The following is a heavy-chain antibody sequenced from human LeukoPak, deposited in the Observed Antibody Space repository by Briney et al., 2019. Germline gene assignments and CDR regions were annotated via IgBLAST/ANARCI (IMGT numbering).Heavy chain of an antibody. Sequence: PAGGSLRLSCAASGFTFSNYWMSWVRQAPGKGLEWVANIKQDGSEKYYVDSVKGRFTISRDNAKNSLYLQMNSLRAEDTAVYYCARDLYDSSGYYYDGGSDSWGQGTLVTVSS. CDR3: ARDLYDSSGYYYDGGSDS. V-gene: IGHV3-7*01. D-gene: IGHD3-22*01. J-gene: IGHJ4*02. CDR2: IKQDGSEK. CDR1: GFTFSNYW.